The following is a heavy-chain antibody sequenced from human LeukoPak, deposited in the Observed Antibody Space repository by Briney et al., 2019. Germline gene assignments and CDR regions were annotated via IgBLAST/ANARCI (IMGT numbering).Heavy chain of an antibody. CDR3: ARDREWELLRLTD. V-gene: IGHV3-30-3*01. Sequence: GRSLRLSCAASGFTFSSYAMHWVRQAPGKGLEWVAVISYDGSNKYYADSVKGRFTISRDNSKNTLYLQMNSLRAEDTAVYYCARDREWELLRLTDWGQGTLVTVSS. CDR2: ISYDGSNK. CDR1: GFTFSSYA. D-gene: IGHD1-26*01. J-gene: IGHJ4*02.